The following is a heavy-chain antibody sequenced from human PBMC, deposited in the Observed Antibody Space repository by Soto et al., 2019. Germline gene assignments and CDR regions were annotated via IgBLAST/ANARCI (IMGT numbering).Heavy chain of an antibody. CDR2: ISYDGSNK. CDR3: AKDINVAAAGTYYYYGMDV. V-gene: IGHV3-30*18. J-gene: IGHJ6*02. Sequence: GGSLRLSCAASGFTFSSYGMHWVRQAPGKGLEWVAVISYDGSNKYYADSVKGRFTISRDNSKNTLYLQMNSLRAEDTAVYYCAKDINVAAAGTYYYYGMDVWGQGTTVTVSS. CDR1: GFTFSSYG. D-gene: IGHD6-13*01.